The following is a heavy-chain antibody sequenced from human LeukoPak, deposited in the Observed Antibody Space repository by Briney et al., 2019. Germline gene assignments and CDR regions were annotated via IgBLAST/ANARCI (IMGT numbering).Heavy chain of an antibody. V-gene: IGHV3-30-3*01. CDR1: GFTFSSYA. Sequence: GGSLRLSCAASGFTFSSYAMHWVRQAPGKGLEWVAVISYDGSNKYYADSVKGRFTISRDNSKNTLYLQMNSLRAEDTAVYYCARGKDHDMVAFDIWGQGTMVTVSS. J-gene: IGHJ3*02. D-gene: IGHD3-10*01. CDR2: ISYDGSNK. CDR3: ARGKDHDMVAFDI.